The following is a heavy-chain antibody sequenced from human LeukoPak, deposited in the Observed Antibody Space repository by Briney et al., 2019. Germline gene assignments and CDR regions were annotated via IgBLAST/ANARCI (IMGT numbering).Heavy chain of an antibody. D-gene: IGHD6-13*01. V-gene: IGHV3-74*01. CDR3: ARGSSGYSTT. J-gene: IGHJ5*02. Sequence: GGSLRLSCASSGFTLSSYWMHWVRQAPGKGLVWVSRINSDGSTTNYADSVQGRFSISRDNAKNTLYLQMTSLRAEDTAVYYCARGSSGYSTTWGQGTLVTVSS. CDR2: INSDGSTT. CDR1: GFTLSSYW.